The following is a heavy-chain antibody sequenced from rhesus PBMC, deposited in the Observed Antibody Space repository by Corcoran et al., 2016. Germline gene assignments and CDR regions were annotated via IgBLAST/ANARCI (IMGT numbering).Heavy chain of an antibody. CDR1: GFTFSTSM. CDR3: VREGNGWDFNS. V-gene: IGHV3S35*01. Sequence: EVQLVESGVDLVQPGGSLILSCAASGFTFSTSMMNWIRQTPDKRLERVAGIKYDGSEAGYIESVKGRFTISRDNARNSLYLQMDSLRPEDTAVYYCVREGNGWDFNSWG. CDR2: IKYDGSEA. J-gene: IGHJ6*01. D-gene: IGHD6-31*01.